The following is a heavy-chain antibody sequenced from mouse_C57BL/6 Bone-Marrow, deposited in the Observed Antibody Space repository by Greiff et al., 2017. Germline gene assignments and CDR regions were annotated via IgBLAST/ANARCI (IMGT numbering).Heavy chain of an antibody. CDR2: ISSGGSYT. V-gene: IGHV5-6*01. CDR3: ARKDGNYVFAY. Sequence: EVQLKESGGDLVKPGGSLKLSCAASGFTFSSYGMSWVRQTPDKRLEWVATISSGGSYTYYPDSVKGRFTISRDNAKNTLYLQMSSLKSEDTAMYYCARKDGNYVFAYWGQGTLVTVSA. CDR1: GFTFSSYG. D-gene: IGHD2-1*01. J-gene: IGHJ3*01.